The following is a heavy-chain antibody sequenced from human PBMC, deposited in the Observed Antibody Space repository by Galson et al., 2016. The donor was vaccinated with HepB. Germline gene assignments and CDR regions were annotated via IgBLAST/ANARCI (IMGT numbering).Heavy chain of an antibody. Sequence: LSLTCTVSGGSISSSSYYWGWIRQPPGKGLGWIGSIYYRGSTYYNSSLKSRVTISVDTSKNQFSLRLSSVTAADTAIYYCARRDRVAATFYWGQGTLVTVSS. CDR3: ARRDRVAATFY. V-gene: IGHV4-39*01. CDR1: GGSISSSSYY. CDR2: IYYRGST. D-gene: IGHD6-19*01. J-gene: IGHJ4*02.